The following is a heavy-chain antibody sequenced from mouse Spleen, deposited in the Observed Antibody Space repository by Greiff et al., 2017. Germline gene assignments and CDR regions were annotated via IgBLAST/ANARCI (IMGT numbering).Heavy chain of an antibody. CDR1: GYTFTDYN. V-gene: IGHV1-39*01. CDR2: INPDDGTT. J-gene: IGHJ4*01. D-gene: IGHD2-4*01. CDR3: ARGYDYDYVYALDY. Sequence: EVQLQQSGAELVKPGASVKISCKASGYTFTDYNMNWVKQSTGKSLEWIGVINPDDGTTSYNQKFKGKATLTVDKSSSTAYMQLNSLTSEDSAVYYCARGYDYDYVYALDYLGQGTSVTVPS.